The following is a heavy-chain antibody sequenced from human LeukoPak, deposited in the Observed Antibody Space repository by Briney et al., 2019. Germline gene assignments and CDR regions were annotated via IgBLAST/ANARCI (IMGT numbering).Heavy chain of an antibody. CDR1: GFTFTTYT. CDR3: AREDNYYSYDY. CDR2: ITGDNRII. D-gene: IGHD3-10*01. J-gene: IGHJ4*02. V-gene: IGHV3-48*02. Sequence: GGSLRLSCAASGFTFTTYTMTWVRQAPGKGLGWVSYITGDNRIIDYADSVRVRFTISRDNAKNSLYLQMNSLRDEDRAVYYCAREDNYYSYDYWGQGTLVTVSS.